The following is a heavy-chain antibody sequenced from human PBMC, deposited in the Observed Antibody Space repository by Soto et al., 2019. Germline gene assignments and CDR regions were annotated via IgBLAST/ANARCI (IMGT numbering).Heavy chain of an antibody. Sequence: PSETLSLTCTVSGGSISTYYWSWIRQSPGKGLEWIGFITYSGGTNYNPSLKSRVTISVDTSKNQFSMRLSSMTTADTAVYYCGRGGNESGYIYGEQYFDCWGQGNLVTVSS. CDR3: GRGGNESGYIYGEQYFDC. CDR1: GGSISTYY. J-gene: IGHJ4*02. CDR2: ITYSGGT. V-gene: IGHV4-59*01. D-gene: IGHD5-18*01.